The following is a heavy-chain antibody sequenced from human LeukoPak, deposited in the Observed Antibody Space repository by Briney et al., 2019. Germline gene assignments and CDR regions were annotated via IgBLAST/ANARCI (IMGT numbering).Heavy chain of an antibody. Sequence: GGSLRLSCAASGFTFSSYWMNWARQAPGKGLEWVSLIYSGGSTYYADSVKGRFTISRDNSKNTLYLQMNSLRVEDTAVYYCARDGGNYGYFDYWGQGTLVTVSS. J-gene: IGHJ4*02. V-gene: IGHV3-53*01. CDR1: GFTFSSYW. CDR3: ARDGGNYGYFDY. D-gene: IGHD4-11*01. CDR2: IYSGGST.